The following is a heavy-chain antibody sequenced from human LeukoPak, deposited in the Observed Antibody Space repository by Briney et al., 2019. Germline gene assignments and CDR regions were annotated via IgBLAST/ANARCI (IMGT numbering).Heavy chain of an antibody. CDR2: GLYTGNT. CDR1: GGSIAVNHYY. CDR3: AREHRSSKYFDS. V-gene: IGHV4-39*02. J-gene: IGHJ4*02. D-gene: IGHD6-6*01. Sequence: SETLSLTCSVSGGSIAVNHYYWGWIRQPPGKGLEWIGSGLYTGNTYSNPSLRSRVTVSVDTSKNEFSLKMNSVTAADTAVYYCAREHRSSKYFDSWGQGALMIVSS.